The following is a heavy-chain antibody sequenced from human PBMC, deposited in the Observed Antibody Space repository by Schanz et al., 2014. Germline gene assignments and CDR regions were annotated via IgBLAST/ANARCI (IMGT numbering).Heavy chain of an antibody. V-gene: IGHV1-69*02. CDR2: IMPLRGIG. CDR3: TRLRRADPNGFDV. D-gene: IGHD6-19*01. J-gene: IGHJ6*02. Sequence: QVQLVQSGPEVKKPGPSVKVSCQAFGDTFSKYNIMWVRQVPGQGLEWLGRIMPLRGIGNNAWKFQDRLTITADKSMNITYMELSSLGTEDTAVYYCTRLRRADPNGFDVGGQGTTVTVS. CDR1: GDTFSKYN.